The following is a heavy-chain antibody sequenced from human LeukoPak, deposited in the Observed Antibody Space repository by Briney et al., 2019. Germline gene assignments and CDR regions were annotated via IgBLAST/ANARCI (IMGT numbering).Heavy chain of an antibody. D-gene: IGHD2-21*02. CDR2: ISGSGGST. CDR3: GRRPVNGVTVYWYFDL. CDR1: GFSFSSYA. J-gene: IGHJ2*01. Sequence: GGSLRLSCAASGFSFSSYAMSWVRQAPGKGLEWVSTISGSGGSTHYVDSVKGRFTISRDNSKLTLYLQLNSLRADDTAVYYCGRRPVNGVTVYWYFDLWGRGTLVTVSS. V-gene: IGHV3-23*01.